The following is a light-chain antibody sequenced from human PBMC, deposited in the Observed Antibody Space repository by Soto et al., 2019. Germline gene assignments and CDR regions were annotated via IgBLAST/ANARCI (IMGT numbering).Light chain of an antibody. CDR3: QSYDNSLSARV. CDR1: SSNIGAQYD. CDR2: ANN. V-gene: IGLV1-40*01. Sequence: QSVLTQPPSVSGAPGQRVTSSCTGSSSNIGAQYDVHWYQQLPGTAPKLLIYANNNRPSGVPDRFSGSKSATSASLAITGLQAEDEADYYCQSYDNSLSARVFGGGTKLTVL. J-gene: IGLJ3*02.